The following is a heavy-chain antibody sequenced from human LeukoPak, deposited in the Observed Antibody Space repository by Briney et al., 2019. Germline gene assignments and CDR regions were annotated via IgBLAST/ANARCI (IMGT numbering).Heavy chain of an antibody. CDR2: IYYSGST. J-gene: IGHJ4*02. Sequence: SETLSLTCTVSGGSASSGGYHWSWIRQPPGKGLEWIGYIYYSGSTTYNPSLKSRVTISMDASKRQFSLQMSSVTAADTAVYYCARVGLGLVPDYWGQGTLVTVSS. CDR3: ARVGLGLVPDY. D-gene: IGHD3/OR15-3a*01. CDR1: GGSASSGGYH. V-gene: IGHV4-61*08.